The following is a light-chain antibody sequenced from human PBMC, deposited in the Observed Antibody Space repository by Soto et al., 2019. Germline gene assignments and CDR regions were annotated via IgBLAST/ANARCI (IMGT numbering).Light chain of an antibody. V-gene: IGLV2-23*01. CDR1: SSDVGSNNL. CDR3: CSYADSSTYV. J-gene: IGLJ1*01. Sequence: QSALTQPASVSGSPGQSITISCTGTSSDVGSNNLVSWYQQHPGKAPKPMIYEASKRPSGVSNRFSGSKSGNTASLTISGLQAEDEADYYCCSYADSSTYVFGTGTKLTVL. CDR2: EAS.